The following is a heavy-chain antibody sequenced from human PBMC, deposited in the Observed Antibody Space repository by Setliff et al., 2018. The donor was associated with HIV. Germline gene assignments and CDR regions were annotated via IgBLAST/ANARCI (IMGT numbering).Heavy chain of an antibody. CDR3: ARGQYCGGDCCSV. Sequence: ASVKVSCKASGYTFTGYYMHWVRQAPGQGLEWMGWINPNSGDTNYAQKFQGRVTMTRDTSISTAYMELSRLRSDDTAVYYCARGQYCGGDCCSVWGQGTLVTVSS. CDR2: INPNSGDT. CDR1: GYTFTGYY. D-gene: IGHD2-21*02. J-gene: IGHJ4*02. V-gene: IGHV1-2*02.